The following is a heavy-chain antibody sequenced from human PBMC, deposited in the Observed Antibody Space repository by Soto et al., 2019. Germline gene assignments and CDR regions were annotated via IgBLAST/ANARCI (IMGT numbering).Heavy chain of an antibody. Sequence: PGGSLRLSCAASGFTFSSYGMHWVRQAPGQGLEWVAVISYDGSNKYYADSVKGRFTISRDNSKNTLYLQMNSLRAEDTAVYYCAKNLDPDVLRFLEWLFDYWGQGTLVTVSS. V-gene: IGHV3-30*18. CDR3: AKNLDPDVLRFLEWLFDY. D-gene: IGHD3-3*01. J-gene: IGHJ4*02. CDR2: ISYDGSNK. CDR1: GFTFSSYG.